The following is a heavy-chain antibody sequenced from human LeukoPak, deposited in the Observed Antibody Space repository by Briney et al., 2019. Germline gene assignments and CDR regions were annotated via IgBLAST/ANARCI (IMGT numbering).Heavy chain of an antibody. CDR2: IYYSGST. CDR1: GGSISSYY. Sequence: PSETLSLTCTVPGGSISSYYWSWIRQPPGKGLEWIGYIYYSGSTNYNPSLKSRVTISVDTSKNQFSLKLSSVIAADTAVYYCARVIGGSGSYYFGSWGQGTLATVSS. J-gene: IGHJ4*02. D-gene: IGHD3-10*01. CDR3: ARVIGGSGSYYFGS. V-gene: IGHV4-59*01.